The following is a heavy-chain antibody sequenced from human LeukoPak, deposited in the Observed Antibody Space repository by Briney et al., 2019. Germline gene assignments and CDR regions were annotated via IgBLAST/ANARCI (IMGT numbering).Heavy chain of an antibody. D-gene: IGHD6-13*01. J-gene: IGHJ6*03. CDR1: GGSISSYY. CDR2: IYTSGST. V-gene: IGHV4-4*07. Sequence: SETLPLTCTVSGGSISSYYWSWIRQPAGKGLEWIGRIYTSGSTNYNPSLKSRVTMSVDTSKNQFSLKLSSVTAADTAVYYCAREGAAAGASYYYYMDVWGKGTTVTVSS. CDR3: AREGAAAGASYYYYMDV.